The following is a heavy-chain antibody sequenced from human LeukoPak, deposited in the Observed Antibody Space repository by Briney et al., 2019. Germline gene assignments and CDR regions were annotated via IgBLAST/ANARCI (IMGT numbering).Heavy chain of an antibody. CDR3: ARRRYEFWTGYYYYYMDV. D-gene: IGHD3-3*01. J-gene: IGHJ6*03. CDR1: GYTFTNHG. Sequence: ASVKVSCKASGYTFTNHGIAWVRQAPGQGFEWMGWISDYNGNTNYAQKMQDRVTMTTDRSTSTAYMELRGLRSDDTAVYYCARRRYEFWTGYYYYYMDVWGKGTTVTVSS. CDR2: ISDYNGNT. V-gene: IGHV1-18*01.